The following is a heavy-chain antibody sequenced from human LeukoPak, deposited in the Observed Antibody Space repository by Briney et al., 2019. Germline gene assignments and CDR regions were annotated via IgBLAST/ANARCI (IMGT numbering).Heavy chain of an antibody. CDR3: ARGRFGEWDNWFDP. D-gene: IGHD3-10*01. J-gene: IGHJ5*02. CDR2: INPNSGAT. Sequence: ASVKVSCKASGYTFTGYYIHWVRQAPGQGLEWMAWINPNSGATNYAQEFQGRVTMTRDTSISTAYMELSRLTSDDTAVYFCARGRFGEWDNWFDPWGQGTLVTVSS. V-gene: IGHV1-2*02. CDR1: GYTFTGYY.